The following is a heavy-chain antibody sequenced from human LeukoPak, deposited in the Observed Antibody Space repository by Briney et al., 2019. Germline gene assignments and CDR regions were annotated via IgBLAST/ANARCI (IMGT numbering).Heavy chain of an antibody. Sequence: SVKVSCKASGGTFSSYTISWVRQAPGQGLEWIGRIIPILGIANYAQKFQGRVTITADKSTSTAYMELSSLRSEDTAVYYCARSSGYSGYDSRASGDYWGQGTLVTVSS. V-gene: IGHV1-69*02. CDR2: IIPILGIA. CDR1: GGTFSSYT. J-gene: IGHJ4*02. CDR3: ARSSGYSGYDSRASGDY. D-gene: IGHD5-12*01.